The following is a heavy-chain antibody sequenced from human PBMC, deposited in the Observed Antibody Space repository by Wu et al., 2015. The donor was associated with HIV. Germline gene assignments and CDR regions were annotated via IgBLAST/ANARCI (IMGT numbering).Heavy chain of an antibody. V-gene: IGHV1-2*02. D-gene: IGHD6-19*01. J-gene: IGHJ4*01. CDR3: ARSHKWLQLRYQGNFDS. CDR1: GYTFTDYY. CDR2: INPKNGGT. Sequence: QVQLVQSGAEVKKPGASVKVSCKTSGYTFTDYYIHWMRQVTGQGPEWMGWINPKNGGTNYAQNFQGRLTMTRDTSISSVYMELKKLTSEDTAMYFCARSHKWLQLRYQGNFDSWDQGTLAPSPQ.